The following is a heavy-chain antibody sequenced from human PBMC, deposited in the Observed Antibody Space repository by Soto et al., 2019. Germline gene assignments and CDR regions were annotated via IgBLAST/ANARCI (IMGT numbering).Heavy chain of an antibody. J-gene: IGHJ6*02. V-gene: IGHV1-69*13. Sequence: AVKVSCKASGGSFTYTLSWVRQAPGQGLEWMGGIIPIFGTANYAQKFQGRVTITADESTKTAYMELSTLRSEDTAVYYCARLHSHGTYGMDVWGQGTTVTVSS. CDR1: GGSFTYT. CDR3: ARLHSHGTYGMDV. D-gene: IGHD5-18*01. CDR2: IIPIFGTA.